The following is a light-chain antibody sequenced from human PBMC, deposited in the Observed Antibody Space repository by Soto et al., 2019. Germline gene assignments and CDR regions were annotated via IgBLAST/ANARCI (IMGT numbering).Light chain of an antibody. Sequence: DIQLTQSPSSLSASVGDRVIITCRASQSISDYLAWYQQKPGKAPKLLIYDASSLESGVPSRFSGSGSGTEFTLTISSLQPDDFATYYCQQYNSYGTFGQGTKVDIK. J-gene: IGKJ1*01. CDR1: QSISDY. CDR3: QQYNSYGT. V-gene: IGKV1-5*01. CDR2: DAS.